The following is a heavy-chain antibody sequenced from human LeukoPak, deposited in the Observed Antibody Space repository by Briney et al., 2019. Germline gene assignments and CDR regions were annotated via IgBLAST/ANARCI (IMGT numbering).Heavy chain of an antibody. CDR1: GGSFSGYY. V-gene: IGHV4-34*01. CDR2: INHSGST. D-gene: IGHD3-10*01. CDR3: ARGSGSNDY. J-gene: IGHJ4*02. Sequence: TLSLTCAVYGGSFSGYYWSWIRQPPGKGLEWIGEINHSGSTNYNPSLKSRVTISVDTSKNQFSLKLSSVTAADTAVYYCARGSGSNDYWGQGTLVTVSS.